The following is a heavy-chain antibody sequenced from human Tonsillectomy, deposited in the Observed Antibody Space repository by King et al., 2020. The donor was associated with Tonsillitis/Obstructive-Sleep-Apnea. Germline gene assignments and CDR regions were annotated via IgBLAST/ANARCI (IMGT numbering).Heavy chain of an antibody. D-gene: IGHD5-12*01. CDR3: ASDGDSGCDKISPTFFDY. Sequence: VQLVESGGGVVQPGRSLRLSCAASGFVFRNYTMHWVRQAPGKGLNWVSVISYDGSDKYYVDSVKGRFTISRDNSKNTLHLRMNSLRAEDTAVYFCASDGDSGCDKISPTFFDYWGRGTLVSVSS. J-gene: IGHJ4*02. CDR2: ISYDGSDK. V-gene: IGHV3-30*04. CDR1: GFVFRNYT.